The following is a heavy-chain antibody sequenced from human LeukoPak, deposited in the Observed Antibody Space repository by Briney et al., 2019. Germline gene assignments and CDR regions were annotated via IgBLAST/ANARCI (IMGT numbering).Heavy chain of an antibody. J-gene: IGHJ5*02. CDR1: GGTFSSYA. V-gene: IGHV1-69*13. Sequence: ASVKVSCKASGGTFSSYAINWLRQAPGQGLEWMGGIIPIIGTANYAQKFQGRVTITAAESTSTSYMELSSLRSADTAVYYCERPGGIAADNNWFDPWGQGTLVTVSS. CDR2: IIPIIGTA. CDR3: ERPGGIAADNNWFDP. D-gene: IGHD6-13*01.